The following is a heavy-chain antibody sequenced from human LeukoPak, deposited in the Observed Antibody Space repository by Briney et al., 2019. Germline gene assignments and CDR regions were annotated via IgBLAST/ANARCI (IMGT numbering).Heavy chain of an antibody. CDR2: IYYSGST. D-gene: IGHD3-22*01. CDR1: GGSISSGGYY. V-gene: IGHV4-31*03. J-gene: IGHJ3*02. CDR3: VRDHFASAYDSSGYKAFDI. Sequence: SETLSLTCTVSGGSISSGGYYWSWIRQHPGKGLEWIGYIYYSGSTYYNPSLKSRVTISVDTSKNQFSLKLSSVTAADTAVYYCVRDHFASAYDSSGYKAFDIWGQGTMVTVSS.